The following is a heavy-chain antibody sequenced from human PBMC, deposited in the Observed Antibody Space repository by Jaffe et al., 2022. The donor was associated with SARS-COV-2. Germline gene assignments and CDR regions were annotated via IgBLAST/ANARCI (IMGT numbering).Heavy chain of an antibody. D-gene: IGHD3-10*01. CDR1: GFTFSSYA. CDR2: ISYDGSNK. Sequence: QVQLVESGGGVVQPGRSLRLSCAASGFTFSSYAMHWVRQAPGKGLEWVAVISYDGSNKYYADSVKGRFTISRDNSKNTLYLQMNSLRAEDTAVYYCARERGLLWFGEPFDYWGQGTLVTVSS. V-gene: IGHV3-30*04. J-gene: IGHJ4*02. CDR3: ARERGLLWFGEPFDY.